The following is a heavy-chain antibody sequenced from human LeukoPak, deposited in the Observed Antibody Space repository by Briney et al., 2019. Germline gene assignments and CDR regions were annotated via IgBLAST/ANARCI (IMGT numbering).Heavy chain of an antibody. Sequence: NPGGSLRLSCAASGFTFSDYYMSWIRQAPGKGLEWVSYISSSDSTIYYADSVKGRFTISRDNAKNSLYLQMNSLRAEDTAVYYCASGITMVRGVDAFDIWGQGTMVTVSS. CDR2: ISSSDSTI. V-gene: IGHV3-11*04. J-gene: IGHJ3*02. D-gene: IGHD3-10*01. CDR3: ASGITMVRGVDAFDI. CDR1: GFTFSDYY.